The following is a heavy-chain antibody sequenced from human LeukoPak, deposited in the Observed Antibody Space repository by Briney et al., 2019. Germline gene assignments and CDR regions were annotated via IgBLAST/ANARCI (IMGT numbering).Heavy chain of an antibody. CDR2: ISYDGSNK. CDR3: ARSLDAHYDSSGYYQAWGNWFDP. CDR1: GFTFRNYG. D-gene: IGHD3-22*01. Sequence: GGSLRLSCAASGFTFRNYGMHWVRQAPGKGLEWVAVISYDGSNKYYADSVKGRFTISRDNSKNTLYLQMNSLRAEDTAVYYCARSLDAHYDSSGYYQAWGNWFDPWGQGTLVTVSS. V-gene: IGHV3-30*03. J-gene: IGHJ5*02.